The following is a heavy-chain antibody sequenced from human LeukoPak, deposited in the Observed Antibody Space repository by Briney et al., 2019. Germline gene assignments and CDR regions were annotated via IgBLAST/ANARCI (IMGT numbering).Heavy chain of an antibody. Sequence: SETLSLTCAVYGGSFSGYYWSWIRQPPGKGLEWIGYIYYSGSTNYNPSLKSRVTISVDTSKNQFSLKLSSVTAADTAVYYCARRQQLVRGYFDYWGQGTLVTVSS. CDR3: ARRQQLVRGYFDY. CDR2: IYYSGST. CDR1: GGSFSGYY. J-gene: IGHJ4*02. V-gene: IGHV4-59*08. D-gene: IGHD6-13*01.